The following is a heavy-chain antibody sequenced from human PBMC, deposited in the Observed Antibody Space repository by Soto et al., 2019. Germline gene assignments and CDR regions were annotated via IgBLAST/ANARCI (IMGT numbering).Heavy chain of an antibody. J-gene: IGHJ3*02. Sequence: PGGSLRLSCAASGFTFNTYAMSWVRQAPGQGLEWVSAISGSGFSTYYADSVKGRFSISSDSSKNTLLLRMNSLRADDTAVYFCATFTFGRPFDTWGQGTMVTVSS. D-gene: IGHD3-16*01. V-gene: IGHV3-23*01. CDR3: ATFTFGRPFDT. CDR2: ISGSGFST. CDR1: GFTFNTYA.